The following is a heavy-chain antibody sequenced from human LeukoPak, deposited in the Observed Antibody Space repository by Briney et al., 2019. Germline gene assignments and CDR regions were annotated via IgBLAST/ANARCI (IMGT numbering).Heavy chain of an antibody. CDR1: GFTFSSYA. CDR2: ISYDGSNK. D-gene: IGHD3-22*01. CDR3: ARDYYDSSGYYPLGYFDY. V-gene: IGHV3-30-3*01. Sequence: GGSLRLSCAASGFTFSSYAMHWVRQAPGKGLEWVAVISYDGSNKYYADSVKGRFTISRDNSKNTLYLQMNSLRAEDTAVYYCARDYYDSSGYYPLGYFDYWGRGTLVTVSS. J-gene: IGHJ4*02.